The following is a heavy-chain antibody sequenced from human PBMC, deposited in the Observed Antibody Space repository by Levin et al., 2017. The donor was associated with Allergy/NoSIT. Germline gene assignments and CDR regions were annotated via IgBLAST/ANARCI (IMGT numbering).Heavy chain of an antibody. D-gene: IGHD6-13*01. CDR1: GGTLSNNA. CDR3: SRDGDRKSSWPYDACEF. CDR2: IIPMFGKA. Sequence: SVKVSCKAFGGTLSNNAISWVRQAPGQGLEWMGGIIPMFGKATYAQQFQGRVTITADKSTSTAYMQLSGLRSEDTAVYFCSRDGDRKSSWPYDACEFWGEGTVVAVSS. J-gene: IGHJ3*01. V-gene: IGHV1-69*06.